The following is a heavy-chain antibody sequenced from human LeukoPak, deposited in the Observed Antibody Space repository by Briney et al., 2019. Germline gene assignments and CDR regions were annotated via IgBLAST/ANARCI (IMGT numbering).Heavy chain of an antibody. Sequence: GGSLRLSCAASGFTFSSYAMSWVRQAPGKGLEWVTAISGSGGSTYYADSVKGRFTISRDNSKNTLYLQMNSLRAEDTAVYYCAKGDCSGGSCYAYYYYYGMDVWGQGTTVTVSS. CDR1: GFTFSSYA. V-gene: IGHV3-23*01. J-gene: IGHJ6*02. D-gene: IGHD2-15*01. CDR3: AKGDCSGGSCYAYYYYYGMDV. CDR2: ISGSGGST.